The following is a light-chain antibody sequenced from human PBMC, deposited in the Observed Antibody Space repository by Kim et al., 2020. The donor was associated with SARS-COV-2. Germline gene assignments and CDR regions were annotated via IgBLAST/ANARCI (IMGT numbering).Light chain of an antibody. CDR1: SSNIGSNT. J-gene: IGLJ3*02. CDR2: DNN. Sequence: QSALTQPPSASGTPGQRVTISCSGSSSNIGSNTVNWYQQVPGTAPKLLIYDNNQRPSGVPDRFSGSKSGTSASLAISGLQSEDEADYYCATWDDTLNGPWVFGGGTQLTVL. V-gene: IGLV1-44*01. CDR3: ATWDDTLNGPWV.